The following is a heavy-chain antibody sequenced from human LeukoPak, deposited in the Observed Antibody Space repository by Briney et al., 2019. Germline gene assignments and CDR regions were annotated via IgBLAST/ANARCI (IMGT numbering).Heavy chain of an antibody. D-gene: IGHD2-21*02. CDR2: ISSSTRTI. V-gene: IGHV3-48*02. Sequence: PGGSLRLSCAAYTFSFNSYSMNWVRQAPGKGLEWVSYISSSTRTIYYADSVKGRFTISRDNRNNSLYLQMHRLRDYDTAVYYCARIGDNRRNPFDYWGQGTLVTVSS. CDR1: TFSFNSYS. CDR3: ARIGDNRRNPFDY. J-gene: IGHJ4*02.